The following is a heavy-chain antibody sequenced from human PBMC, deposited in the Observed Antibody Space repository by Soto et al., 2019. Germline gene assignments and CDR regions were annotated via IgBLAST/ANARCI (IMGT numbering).Heavy chain of an antibody. CDR1: GGTFSSYT. V-gene: IGHV1-69*04. J-gene: IGHJ5*02. Sequence: SVKVSCKASGGTFSSYTISWVRQAPGQGLEWMGRIIPILGIANYAQKFQGRVTITADKSTSTAYMELSSLRSEDTAVYYCARELDGVVVPAAIQDGVNWFDPWGQGTLVTVSS. D-gene: IGHD2-2*03. CDR3: ARELDGVVVPAAIQDGVNWFDP. CDR2: IIPILGIA.